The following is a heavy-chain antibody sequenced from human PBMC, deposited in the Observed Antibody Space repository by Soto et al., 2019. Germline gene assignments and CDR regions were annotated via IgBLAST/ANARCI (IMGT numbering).Heavy chain of an antibody. CDR3: ARDQEVRVVNSKGPLDY. J-gene: IGHJ4*02. V-gene: IGHV1-69*06. Sequence: QMQLVQSGAEVKKPGSSVKVSCKASGGTFSSYAISWVRQAPGHGLEWMGGISPIFGTANYAQKFQGRVTITADKSTSTAYMELSSLRSKYTAVYYCARDQEVRVVNSKGPLDYWGPGTLVTVSS. CDR1: GGTFSSYA. CDR2: ISPIFGTA. D-gene: IGHD3-10*01.